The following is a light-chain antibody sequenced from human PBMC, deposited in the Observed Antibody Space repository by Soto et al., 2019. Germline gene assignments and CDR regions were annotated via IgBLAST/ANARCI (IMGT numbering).Light chain of an antibody. J-gene: IGLJ3*02. Sequence: QSVLTQSPSASASLGASVKFTCTLSSGHSSYAIAWHQQQPEKGPRYLMKLNSDGSHSRGDGIPDRFSGSSSGAERYLTISSLQSDDEADYYCQTWGTGIQVFGGGTQLTVL. CDR2: LNSDGSH. CDR1: SGHSSYA. CDR3: QTWGTGIQV. V-gene: IGLV4-69*01.